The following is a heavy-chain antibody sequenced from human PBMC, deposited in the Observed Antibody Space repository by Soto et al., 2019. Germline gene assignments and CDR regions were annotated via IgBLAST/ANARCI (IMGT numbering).Heavy chain of an antibody. CDR2: LSYSEST. J-gene: IGHJ4*02. Sequence: SETLSLTCTVSGDSISGYSWSWIRQPPGKGLEWIGYLSYSESTTSTPSLKSRVTISVDTSKNQFSLELSSVTAADTAVYFCARDGGTYLPRYFDSWGQGVLVTV. CDR1: GDSISGYS. CDR3: ARDGGTYLPRYFDS. D-gene: IGHD3-3*01. V-gene: IGHV4-59*01.